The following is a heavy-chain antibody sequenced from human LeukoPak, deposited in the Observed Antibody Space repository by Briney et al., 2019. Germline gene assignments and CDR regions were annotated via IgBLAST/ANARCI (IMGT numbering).Heavy chain of an antibody. CDR3: AKDRIAARLTYFDY. CDR1: GFTFSSYS. D-gene: IGHD6-6*01. V-gene: IGHV3-21*04. J-gene: IGHJ4*02. Sequence: GGSLRLSCAASGFTFSSYSMNWVRQAPGKGLEWVSSISSSSSYIYYADSVKGRFTISRDNSKNTLYLQMNSLRAEDTAVYYCAKDRIAARLTYFDYWGQGTLVTVSS. CDR2: ISSSSSYI.